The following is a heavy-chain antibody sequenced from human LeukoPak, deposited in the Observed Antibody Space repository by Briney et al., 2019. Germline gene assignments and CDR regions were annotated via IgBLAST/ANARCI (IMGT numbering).Heavy chain of an antibody. V-gene: IGHV1-46*01. Sequence: GASVKVSCKASGFTFTTYYIHWARQAPGQGLEWVGVISPGGDTTTYAQKFQGRVTMTRDTSTSTVYMELSSLRSEDTAVYYCARVAVALDCWGQGTLVTVSS. CDR2: ISPGGDTT. D-gene: IGHD6-19*01. CDR3: ARVAVALDC. J-gene: IGHJ4*02. CDR1: GFTFTTYY.